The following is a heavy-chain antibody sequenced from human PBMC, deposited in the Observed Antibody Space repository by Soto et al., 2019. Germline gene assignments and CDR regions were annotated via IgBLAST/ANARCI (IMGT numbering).Heavy chain of an antibody. CDR2: IKQDGSEK. CDR1: GFTLSSYW. CDR3: AREYASSYSPRYSGMDV. D-gene: IGHD2-2*01. V-gene: IGHV3-7*05. J-gene: IGHJ6*02. Sequence: EVQLVESGGGLVQPGGSLRLSCAASGFTLSSYWMSWVRQAPGKGLEWVANIKQDGSEKYYVDSVKGRFTISRDTAKSSLCLHLNSLRAEDTAVYYCAREYASSYSPRYSGMDVWGQGTTVTVSS.